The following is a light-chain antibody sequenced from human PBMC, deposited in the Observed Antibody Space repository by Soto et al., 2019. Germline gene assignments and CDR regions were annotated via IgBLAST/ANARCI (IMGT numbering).Light chain of an antibody. Sequence: QAVVTQPPSVSGAPGQRVTISCTGSSSNIGAGYDVHWYQQLPGTAPKLLIYGNNNRPSGVPDRFSGSKSGTSASLAITGRQAEDEADYYCQSYDRSLSGSVFGGGTKLTVL. CDR1: SSNIGAGYD. V-gene: IGLV1-40*01. CDR2: GNN. CDR3: QSYDRSLSGSV. J-gene: IGLJ3*02.